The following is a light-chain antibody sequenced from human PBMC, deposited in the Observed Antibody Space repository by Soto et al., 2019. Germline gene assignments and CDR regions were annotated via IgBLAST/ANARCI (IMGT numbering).Light chain of an antibody. J-gene: IGLJ1*01. Sequence: QSALAQPASASGSPGQSITMSCTGTSYDVGGYNYVSWYQQHPGKAPKLIISEVSNRPSGVSLRFSGSNSGNTASLTISGLQAEGEADYYCSSYTGRSTLFVFXTGTKGTVL. CDR3: SSYTGRSTLFV. CDR2: EVS. V-gene: IGLV2-14*01. CDR1: SYDVGGYNY.